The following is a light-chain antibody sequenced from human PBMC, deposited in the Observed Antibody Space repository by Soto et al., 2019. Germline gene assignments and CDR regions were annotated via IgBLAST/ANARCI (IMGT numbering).Light chain of an antibody. CDR2: TAS. V-gene: IGKV1-5*03. J-gene: IGKJ1*01. CDR3: QQHNSYPRT. CDR1: QSISTW. Sequence: DIQMTQSPSTLSASVGDRVTITCRASQSISTWLAWYPQKPGKAPKLLIYTASNLERGVPSRFSGSGSGTEFTLTISSLQPDDFATYYCQQHNSYPRTFGQGTKVEMK.